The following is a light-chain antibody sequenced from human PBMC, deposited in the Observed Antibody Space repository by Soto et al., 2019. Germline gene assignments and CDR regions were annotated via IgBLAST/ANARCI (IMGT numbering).Light chain of an antibody. CDR2: GVS. J-gene: IGKJ1*01. CDR1: QSIRSER. V-gene: IGKV3-15*01. CDR3: QQYNNWPPTWT. Sequence: EIVLTQSPDTLSLSPVERATLSCMASQSIRSERLAWYQQKPGQAPRLVIYGVSTRATDIPARFSGSGSGTEFTLTISSLQSEDFAVYYCQQYNNWPPTWTFGQGTKVDIK.